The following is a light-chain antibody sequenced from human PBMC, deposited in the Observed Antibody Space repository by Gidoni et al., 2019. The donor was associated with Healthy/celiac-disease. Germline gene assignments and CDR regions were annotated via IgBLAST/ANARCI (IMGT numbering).Light chain of an antibody. CDR2: GAS. CDR3: QQYYSTPRS. Sequence: DIQMTEPPSSLSASVGDRTNISWRASQNISNYLNWYQQKPGKAPKLLIYGASSLQSGVPSRFSGSGSGTDFTLTISSLQPEDFAIYYCQQYYSTPRSFGPGTKVDIK. CDR1: QNISNY. J-gene: IGKJ3*01. V-gene: IGKV1-39*01.